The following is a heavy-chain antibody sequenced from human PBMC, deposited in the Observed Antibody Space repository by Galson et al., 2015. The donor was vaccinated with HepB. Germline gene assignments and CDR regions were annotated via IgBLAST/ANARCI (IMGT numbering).Heavy chain of an antibody. J-gene: IGHJ6*02. Sequence: SLRLSCAASGFTLTGYWMTWVRQTPGKGLEWVAHIKQDGTQKNYVDSVKGRFTISRDTANNSFYLQMNSLRVEDTGVYYCARDLVNNGFPLLWGLGVWGQGTTVTVSS. V-gene: IGHV3-7*03. D-gene: IGHD2-8*01. CDR2: IKQDGTQK. CDR3: ARDLVNNGFPLLWGLGV. CDR1: GFTLTGYW.